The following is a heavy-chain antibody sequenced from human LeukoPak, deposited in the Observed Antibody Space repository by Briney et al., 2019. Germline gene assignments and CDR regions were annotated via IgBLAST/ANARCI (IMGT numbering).Heavy chain of an antibody. CDR2: INHSGST. D-gene: IGHD6-13*01. CDR3: ARGIAAADYYYGMDV. J-gene: IGHJ6*02. CDR1: GGSFSGYY. V-gene: IGHV4-34*01. Sequence: SETLSLTCAVYGGSFSGYYWSWIRQPPGKGQEWIGEINHSGSTNYNPSLKSRVTISVDTSKYQFSLKLSSVTAADTAVYYCARGIAAADYYYGMDVWGQGTTVTVSS.